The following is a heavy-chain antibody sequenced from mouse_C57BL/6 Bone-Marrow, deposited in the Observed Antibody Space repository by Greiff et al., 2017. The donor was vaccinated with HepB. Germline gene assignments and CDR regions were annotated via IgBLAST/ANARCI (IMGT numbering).Heavy chain of an antibody. V-gene: IGHV7-3*01. CDR3: ARYCFDY. CDR2: IRNKANGYTT. J-gene: IGHJ2*01. Sequence: EVQRVESGGGLVQPGGSLILSCAASGFTFTDYSMSWVRQPPGKALEWLGFIRNKANGYTTEYSESLKGRFTIYRDNSQSILYLQMNALRPEDSANYYCARYCFDYWGQGTTLTVSS. CDR1: GFTFTDYS.